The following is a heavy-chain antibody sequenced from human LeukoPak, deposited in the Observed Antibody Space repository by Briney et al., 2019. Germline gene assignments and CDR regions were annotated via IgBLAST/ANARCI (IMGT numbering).Heavy chain of an antibody. V-gene: IGHV3-72*01. Sequence: GGSLRLSCAASGFTFSDHYMDWVRQAPGKGLEWVGRTRNRANSYTTEYAASVKGRFTISRDDSKSSLYLKMNSLKTEDTSIYYCVRVYSSSWSGSYFDHWGQGTLVTVSS. CDR3: VRVYSSSWSGSYFDH. J-gene: IGHJ4*02. CDR1: GFTFSDHY. CDR2: TRNRANSYTT. D-gene: IGHD6-13*01.